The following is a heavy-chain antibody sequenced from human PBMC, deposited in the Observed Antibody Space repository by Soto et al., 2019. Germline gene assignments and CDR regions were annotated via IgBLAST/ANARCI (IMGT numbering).Heavy chain of an antibody. CDR1: GFTFSSYA. CDR3: AKERRLERGDFDY. V-gene: IGHV3-23*01. Sequence: EVQLLESGGGLVQPGGSLRLSCAASGFTFSSYAMSWVRQAPGKGLEWVSVISGGGNRIYYADSVKGRFTISRDNSKNTLYLKMNSLRDEDTAIYYCAKERRLERGDFDYWGQGTLVTVSS. CDR2: ISGGGNRI. D-gene: IGHD1-1*01. J-gene: IGHJ4*02.